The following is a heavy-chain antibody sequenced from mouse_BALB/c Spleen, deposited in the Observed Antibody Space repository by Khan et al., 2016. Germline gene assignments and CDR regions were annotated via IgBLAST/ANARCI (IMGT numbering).Heavy chain of an antibody. CDR2: INPGSNYT. CDR1: GYTFTRFW. CDR3: ARWVYGNYRYQAMDY. V-gene: IGHV1-7*01. D-gene: IGHD2-10*02. J-gene: IGHJ4*01. Sequence: QVQLQQSGAELAKPGASVKMSCKASGYTFTRFWMHWVKQRPGQGLEWIGYINPGSNYTDYNQNFKDKATLTADKSSSTAYMLLSSLTSEDSAVYFCARWVYGNYRYQAMDYWGQGISVTVAS.